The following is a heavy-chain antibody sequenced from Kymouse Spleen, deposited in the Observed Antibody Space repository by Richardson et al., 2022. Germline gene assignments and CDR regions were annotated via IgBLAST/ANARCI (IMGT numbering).Heavy chain of an antibody. J-gene: IGHJ4*02. CDR3: ASLTGTVSDY. V-gene: IGHV3-33*01. Sequence: QVQLVESGGGVVQPGRSLRLSCAASGFTFSSYGMHWVRQAPGKGLEWVAVIWYDGSNKYYADSVKGRFTISRDNSKNTLYLQMNSLRAEDTAVYYCASLTGTVSDYWGQGTLVTVSS. CDR1: GFTFSSYG. CDR2: IWYDGSNK. D-gene: IGHD1-7*01.